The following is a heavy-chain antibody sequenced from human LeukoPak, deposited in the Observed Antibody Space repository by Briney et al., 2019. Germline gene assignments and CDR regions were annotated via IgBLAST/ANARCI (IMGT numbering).Heavy chain of an antibody. V-gene: IGHV3-23*01. D-gene: IGHD2-2*02. CDR1: GSTFSNYS. CDR2: ISGSDTST. J-gene: IGHJ4*02. CDR3: TKARSASSSSCYNY. Sequence: AGSLRLSCAASGSTFSNYSMTWVRQAPGKGLEWVSSISGSDTSTYYADSVKGRFTISRDNSKNTLELQMDSLRAEDTAVYYCTKARSASSSSCYNYWGQGILVTVSS.